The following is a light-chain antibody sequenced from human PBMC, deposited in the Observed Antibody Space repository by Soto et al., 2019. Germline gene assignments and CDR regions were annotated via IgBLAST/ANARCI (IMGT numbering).Light chain of an antibody. Sequence: QSVLTQSPSASASPGASVRLTCTLSSGHSSYVIAWHQQQPEKGPRYLMKLNSDGSHSRGDGIPDRFSGSSSGAERYLTISSLQSDDEADYYCQTWGAGIRVFGGGTKVTVL. CDR1: SGHSSYV. J-gene: IGLJ3*02. CDR3: QTWGAGIRV. CDR2: LNSDGSH. V-gene: IGLV4-69*01.